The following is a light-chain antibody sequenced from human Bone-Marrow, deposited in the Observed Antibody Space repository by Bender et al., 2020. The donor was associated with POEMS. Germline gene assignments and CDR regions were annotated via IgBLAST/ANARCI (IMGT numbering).Light chain of an antibody. CDR2: DVT. CDR1: SSDVGGYKF. J-gene: IGLJ2*01. Sequence: QSALTQPASVSGSPGQSITISCTGTSSDVGGYKFVSWYQQHPGEAPKLMIYDVTNRPSGVSDRFSGSKSGNTASLTISGLQAEDEADYYCCSYAGTGTFVAFGGGTKLTVL. V-gene: IGLV2-23*02. CDR3: CSYAGTGTFVA.